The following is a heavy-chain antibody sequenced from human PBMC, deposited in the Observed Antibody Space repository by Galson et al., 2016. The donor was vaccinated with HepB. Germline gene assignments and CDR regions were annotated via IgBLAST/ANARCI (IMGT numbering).Heavy chain of an antibody. CDR3: AKDLLELVGAIPAAELDY. CDR1: GFTFSSYA. D-gene: IGHD1-26*01. CDR2: VSGSGGTI. Sequence: SLRLSCAASGFTFSSYAMSWVRQAPGKGLEWVSAVSGSGGTIYYADSVKGRFTISRDNSKNTLYLQMNNLRAEDTAVYYCAKDLLELVGAIPAAELDYWGQGTLVTVSS. V-gene: IGHV3-23*01. J-gene: IGHJ4*02.